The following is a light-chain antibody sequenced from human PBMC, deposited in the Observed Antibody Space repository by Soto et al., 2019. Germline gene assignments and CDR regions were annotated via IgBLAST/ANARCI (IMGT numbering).Light chain of an antibody. Sequence: QSVLTQPPSVSGSPGQSVTISCTGTSSDVGSYNRVSWYQQPPGTAPKLMIYEVSNRPSGVPDRFSGSKSGNTASLTISGLQPEDEADYYCNSYTGSNTYVFGTGTKLTVL. CDR1: SSDVGSYNR. V-gene: IGLV2-18*02. J-gene: IGLJ1*01. CDR3: NSYTGSNTYV. CDR2: EVS.